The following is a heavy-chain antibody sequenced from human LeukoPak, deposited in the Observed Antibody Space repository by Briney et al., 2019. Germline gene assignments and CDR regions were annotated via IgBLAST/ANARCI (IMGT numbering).Heavy chain of an antibody. CDR1: GGSISSVGYY. J-gene: IGHJ4*02. D-gene: IGHD6-19*01. Sequence: PSETLSLTCTVSGGSISSVGYYWSWIRQHPGKGLEWIGYIYYSGSTYYNPSLKSRVTISVDTSKNQFSLKLSSVTAADTAVYYCARRVVAGTFDYWGQGTLVTVSS. CDR2: IYYSGST. V-gene: IGHV4-31*03. CDR3: ARRVVAGTFDY.